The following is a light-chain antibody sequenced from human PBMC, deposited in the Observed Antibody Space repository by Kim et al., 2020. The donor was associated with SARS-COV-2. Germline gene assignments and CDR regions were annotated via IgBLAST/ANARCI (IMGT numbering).Light chain of an antibody. V-gene: IGKV1-27*01. CDR1: QELINY. J-gene: IGKJ1*01. Sequence: SLHNKVSFACRVIQELINYLALFPLKPVNVPKLLIYAASALQPGVPSRFSGSGSGTDFTLTVTSLQPEDVATYYCQKCDSAPWTFGQGTKVDIK. CDR2: AAS. CDR3: QKCDSAPWT.